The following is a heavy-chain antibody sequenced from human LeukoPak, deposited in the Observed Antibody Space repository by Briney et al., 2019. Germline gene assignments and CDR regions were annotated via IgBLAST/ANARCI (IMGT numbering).Heavy chain of an antibody. CDR2: IYYSGST. V-gene: IGHV4-59*04. D-gene: IGHD2-2*01. Sequence: PSETLSLTCTVSGGSLSSYYWSWIRQPPGQGMEWIGIIYYSGSTYSNPTLKSRGTMSVDTSNNQFSLKLSSVTAADMAVYYCARRQGRNKVPAPAFDIWGQGTMVTVSS. J-gene: IGHJ3*02. CDR3: ARRQGRNKVPAPAFDI. CDR1: GGSLSSYY.